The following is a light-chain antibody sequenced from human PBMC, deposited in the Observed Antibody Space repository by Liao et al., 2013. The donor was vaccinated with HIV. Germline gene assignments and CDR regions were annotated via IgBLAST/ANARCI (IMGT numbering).Light chain of an antibody. J-gene: IGLJ2*01. CDR2: QDV. V-gene: IGLV3-1*01. CDR3: QAWDTNTAI. CDR1: NLGDKH. Sequence: SYDLTQPPSVSVSPGQTATISCSGQNLGDKHASWYQQKPGQSPVLVIYQDVKRPSGIPERFSGSNSGNTATLTISETQAMDEADYYCQAWDTNTAIFGGGTKLTVL.